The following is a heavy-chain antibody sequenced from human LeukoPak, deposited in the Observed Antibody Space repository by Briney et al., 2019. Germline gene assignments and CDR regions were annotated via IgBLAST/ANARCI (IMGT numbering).Heavy chain of an antibody. J-gene: IGHJ4*02. D-gene: IGHD6-19*01. CDR3: TTIAVAGTGSDYFDY. Sequence: KPGGSLRLSCAASGSTFSNAWMSWVRQAPGRGLEWVGRIRSKTDGGTTDYAAPAKGRFTISRDDSKNTLYLQMNSLKTEDTAVYYCTTIAVAGTGSDYFDYWGQGTLVTVSS. CDR2: IRSKTDGGTT. CDR1: GSTFSNAW. V-gene: IGHV3-15*01.